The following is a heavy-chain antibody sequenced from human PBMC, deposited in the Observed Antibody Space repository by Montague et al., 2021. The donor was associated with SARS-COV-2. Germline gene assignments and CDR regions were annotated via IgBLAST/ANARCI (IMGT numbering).Heavy chain of an antibody. D-gene: IGHD3-22*01. CDR1: GGSISNYY. CDR3: ARGGGYYNYGLDV. J-gene: IGHJ6*02. Sequence: SETRSLTCTVSGGSISNYYWSWIRQPPGRGLEWIGYIYYSGSTDYSPSLKSRVTISLDTSKNKFSLKVTSVTAADTAVYYCARGGGYYNYGLDVWGPGTTVTVSS. V-gene: IGHV4-59*01. CDR2: IYYSGST.